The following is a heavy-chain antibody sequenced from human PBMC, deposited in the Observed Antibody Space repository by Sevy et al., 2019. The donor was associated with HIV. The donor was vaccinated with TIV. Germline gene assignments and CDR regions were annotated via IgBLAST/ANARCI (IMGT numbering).Heavy chain of an antibody. J-gene: IGHJ6*02. CDR1: GFTSSKYW. Sequence: GGSLRLSCASSGFTSSKYWMHWVRYAPGKGLAYVSRINGDGTVTNYADSVKGRFTNSRDNAKNTVFLQMDSLRAEDTAVYYCARGSYFSVSVSRFGMDVWGQGTTVTVSS. V-gene: IGHV3-74*01. CDR3: ARGSYFSVSVSRFGMDV. CDR2: INGDGTVT. D-gene: IGHD3-10*01.